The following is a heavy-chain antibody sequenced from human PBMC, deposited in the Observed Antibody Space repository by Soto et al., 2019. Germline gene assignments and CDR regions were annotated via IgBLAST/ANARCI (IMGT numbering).Heavy chain of an antibody. CDR2: IYWNDDK. V-gene: IGHV2-5*01. D-gene: IGHD3-16*01. J-gene: IGHJ3*02. CDR1: GFSLSTSGGG. Sequence: AATPVTPIPTPTLTCPFSGFSLSTSGGGVGGIRQPPGKALEWLALIYWNDDKRYSPSLKSRLYITKDTSKNQVVLTRTNMDPVDTATYYCAHSSWGAHGHQPNAFDICSQGTMVTV. CDR3: AHSSWGAHGHQPNAFDI.